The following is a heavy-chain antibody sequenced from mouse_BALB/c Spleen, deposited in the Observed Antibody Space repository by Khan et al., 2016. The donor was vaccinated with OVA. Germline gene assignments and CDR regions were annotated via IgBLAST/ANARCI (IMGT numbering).Heavy chain of an antibody. J-gene: IGHJ3*01. Sequence: QVQLQQSGPELVKPGASVKISCKASGYTFTDYYIKWVKQKTGQGLEWIGWIYPGSGNIKYNEKFKDKATLTEDKSSRTAYMQLSSLTSEDTAVYFCARGNYYGSTSWFGYWGQGTLVTVSA. CDR2: IYPGSGNI. V-gene: IGHV1-84*02. D-gene: IGHD1-1*01. CDR3: ARGNYYGSTSWFGY. CDR1: GYTFTDYY.